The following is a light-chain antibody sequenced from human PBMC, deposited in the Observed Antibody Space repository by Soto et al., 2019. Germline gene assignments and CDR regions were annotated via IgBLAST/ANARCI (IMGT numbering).Light chain of an antibody. V-gene: IGKV4-1*01. Sequence: DIVMTQSPDPLAVSLGERATINCKSSQSVLYSSNNKNYLAWYQQKPGQPPKLLIYWASTRESGVPDRFSGSGSGTDFSLTISSLQAEDVAVYYCQQYYSMVHFGQGTKLEIK. CDR3: QQYYSMVH. CDR2: WAS. CDR1: QSVLYSSNNKNY. J-gene: IGKJ2*01.